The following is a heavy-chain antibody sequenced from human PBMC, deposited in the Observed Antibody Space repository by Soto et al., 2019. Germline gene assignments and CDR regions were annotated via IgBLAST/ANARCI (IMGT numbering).Heavy chain of an antibody. CDR2: IYWDDDK. CDR1: GFSLSTSGVG. D-gene: IGHD5-18*01. CDR3: PDQHQQDTAMADDAFDI. J-gene: IGHJ3*02. Sequence: QITLKESGPSLVKPTQTLTLTCTFSGFSLSTSGVGVGWIRQPPGKALEWLALIYWDDDKRYSPSLKSRLTITKDTSKSQVVLTMTDMDPVDTATYYCPDQHQQDTAMADDAFDIWGQGTMVTVSS. V-gene: IGHV2-5*02.